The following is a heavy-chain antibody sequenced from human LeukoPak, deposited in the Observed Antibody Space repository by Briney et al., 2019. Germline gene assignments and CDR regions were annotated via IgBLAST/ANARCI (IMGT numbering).Heavy chain of an antibody. CDR1: GLTGSSNF. V-gene: IGHV3-66*01. Sequence: PGGSLRLSCAASGLTGSSNFMTWVRQAPGKGLEWVSAMYSGGSTFYADSVRGRFNISRDNSKKTMFLQMSSLRVEDAAVYYCASAGTAPRGAMDVWGQGTTGTVSS. CDR2: MYSGGST. J-gene: IGHJ6*02. D-gene: IGHD1-1*01. CDR3: ASAGTAPRGAMDV.